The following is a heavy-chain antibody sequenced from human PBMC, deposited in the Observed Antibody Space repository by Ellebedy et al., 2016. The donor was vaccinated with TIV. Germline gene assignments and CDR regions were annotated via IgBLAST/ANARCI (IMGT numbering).Heavy chain of an antibody. CDR2: ISGSGGST. CDR3: ARTTTMTTFGAFDF. D-gene: IGHD3-16*01. J-gene: IGHJ3*01. Sequence: GESLKISCAASGFTFGFSFSRYAMSCVRQAPGKGLEWVSGISGSGGSTYYADSVKGRFTISRDNSKNTLYLQLNSLRAEDTALYYCARTTTMTTFGAFDFWGQGTMVTVSS. CDR1: GFTFGFSFSRYA. V-gene: IGHV3-23*01.